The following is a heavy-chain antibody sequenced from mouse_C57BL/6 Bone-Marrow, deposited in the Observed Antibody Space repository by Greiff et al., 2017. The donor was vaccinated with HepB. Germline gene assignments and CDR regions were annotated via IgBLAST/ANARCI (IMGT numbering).Heavy chain of an antibody. D-gene: IGHD1-1*01. CDR2: INPNTGGT. J-gene: IGHJ2*01. Sequence: VQLQQSGPELVKPGASVKISCKASGYTFTDYSMHWVKQSHGQSLEWIGDINPNTGGTSYNQKFKGKATLTVDKSSSTAYMELRSLTSEDSAVDYCARRRRTTVVATPYCDDWGQGTTLTVAS. CDR3: ARRRRTTVVATPYCDD. CDR1: GYTFTDYS. V-gene: IGHV1-26*01.